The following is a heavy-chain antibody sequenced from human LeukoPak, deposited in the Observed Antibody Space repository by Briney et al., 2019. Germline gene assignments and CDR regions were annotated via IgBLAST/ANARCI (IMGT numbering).Heavy chain of an antibody. V-gene: IGHV1-2*02. CDR3: ARVKVDILTGYYGYFDY. D-gene: IGHD3-9*01. Sequence: AASVKVSCKASGYTFTGYYMHWVRQAPGQGLEWMGWINPNSGGTNYAQKFQGRVTMTRDTSISTAYMELSRLRSDDTAVYYCARVKVDILTGYYGYFDYWGQGTLVTVSS. CDR2: INPNSGGT. J-gene: IGHJ4*02. CDR1: GYTFTGYY.